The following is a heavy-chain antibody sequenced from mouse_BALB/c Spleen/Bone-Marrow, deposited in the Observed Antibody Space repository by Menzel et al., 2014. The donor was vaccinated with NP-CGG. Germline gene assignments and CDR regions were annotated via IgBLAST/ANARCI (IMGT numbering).Heavy chain of an antibody. V-gene: IGHV1-7*01. CDR3: ARNYDYDGGYYAMDY. CDR1: GYNFISYW. J-gene: IGHJ4*01. D-gene: IGHD2-4*01. Sequence: LVESGAEPAKPGASVKMSCKASGYNFISYWMHWVKQRPGQGLEWIGYINPSTGYTEYNQKFKDKATLTADKSSSKAYMQLSSLTSEDSAVYYCARNYDYDGGYYAMDYWGQGTSVTVSS. CDR2: INPSTGYT.